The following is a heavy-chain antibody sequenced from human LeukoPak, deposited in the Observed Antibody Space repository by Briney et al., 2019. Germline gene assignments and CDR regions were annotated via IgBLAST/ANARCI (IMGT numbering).Heavy chain of an antibody. Sequence: GGSLRLSCAASGFTFSSYSMNWVRQAPGKGLEWISAVSGSGDRTYYAGSVKGRFTISRDNSKNIVYLRMNSLRAEDTAVYFCANSRGYGSGNLWGQGTLVTVSS. J-gene: IGHJ4*02. CDR2: VSGSGDRT. CDR1: GFTFSSYS. D-gene: IGHD3-10*01. CDR3: ANSRGYGSGNL. V-gene: IGHV3-23*01.